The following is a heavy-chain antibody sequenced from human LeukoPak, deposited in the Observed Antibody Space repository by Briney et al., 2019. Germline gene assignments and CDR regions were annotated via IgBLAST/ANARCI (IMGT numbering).Heavy chain of an antibody. J-gene: IGHJ4*02. D-gene: IGHD3-22*01. CDR2: ITPLFGTA. V-gene: IGHV1-69*01. CDR1: GGTFSKYT. CDR3: AREVNYYDSSGYAFDY. Sequence: ASVKVSCKASGGTFSKYTISWVRQRPGQGLEWMGGITPLFGTANYAQKFQGRVTITADESASTAYMELSSLRSEDTAVYYCAREVNYYDSSGYAFDYWGQGTLVTVSS.